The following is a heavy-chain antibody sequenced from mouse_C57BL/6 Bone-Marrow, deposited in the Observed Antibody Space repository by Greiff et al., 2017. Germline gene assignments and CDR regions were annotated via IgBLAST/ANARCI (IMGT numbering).Heavy chain of an antibody. CDR2: IDPSDSYT. CDR3: ARYNYGSSKCYFDD. Sequence: QVQLQQPGAELVKPGASVKLSCKASGYTFTSYWMQWVKQRPGQGLEWIGEIDPSDSYTNYNQQFKGKATLTVDTSSSTAYMQLSSLTSEDPAVYYCARYNYGSSKCYFDDWGKGTTLTVSS. V-gene: IGHV1-50*01. J-gene: IGHJ2*01. D-gene: IGHD1-1*01. CDR1: GYTFTSYW.